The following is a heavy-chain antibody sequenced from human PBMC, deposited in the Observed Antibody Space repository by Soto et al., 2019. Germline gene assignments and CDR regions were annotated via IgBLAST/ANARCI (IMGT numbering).Heavy chain of an antibody. CDR3: ARGGAADY. V-gene: IGHV3-74*01. CDR1: GFTFDYYW. CDR2: LQTDGSHP. J-gene: IGHJ4*02. Sequence: EVQLVQSGGGLVQPGGSLRLSCVASGFTFDYYWMHWVRQAPGEGLMWVSRLQTDGSHPDYADSVKGRFTISRDNAKTTLYLQMNKLRMGDTAVYSCARGGAADYWGQGTVVTVSS.